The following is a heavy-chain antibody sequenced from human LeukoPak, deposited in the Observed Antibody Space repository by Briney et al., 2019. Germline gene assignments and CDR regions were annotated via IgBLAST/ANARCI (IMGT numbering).Heavy chain of an antibody. CDR2: INPSGGST. CDR3: ARVFSSSSSLDAFDI. D-gene: IGHD6-13*01. V-gene: IGHV1-46*01. J-gene: IGHJ3*02. Sequence: GASVKVSCKASGYTFTGYYMHWVRQAPGQGLEWMGIINPSGGSTSYAQKFQGRVTMTRDTSTSTVYMELSSLRSEDTAVYYCARVFSSSSSLDAFDIWGQGTMVTVSS. CDR1: GYTFTGYY.